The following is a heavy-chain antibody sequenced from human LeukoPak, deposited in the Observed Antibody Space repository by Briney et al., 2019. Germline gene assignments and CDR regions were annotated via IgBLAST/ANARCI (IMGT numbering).Heavy chain of an antibody. CDR3: ARDWPDIVVVQAAIPFDP. Sequence: GASVKVSCKVSGYTLTELSMHWVRQAPGKGLEWMGGFDPEDGETIYAQKFQGRVTITADKSTSTAYMELSSLRSEDTAVYYCARDWPDIVVVQAAIPFDPWGQGTLVTVSS. J-gene: IGHJ5*02. V-gene: IGHV1-24*01. D-gene: IGHD2-2*01. CDR2: FDPEDGET. CDR1: GYTLTELS.